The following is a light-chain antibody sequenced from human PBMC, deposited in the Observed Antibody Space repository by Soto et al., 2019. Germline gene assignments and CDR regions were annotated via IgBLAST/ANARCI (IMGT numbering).Light chain of an antibody. J-gene: IGKJ2*01. CDR1: QSISSH. Sequence: DIPMTQSPSSLSASVGDRVSISCRASQSISSHLNWYQQRPGKAPKLLIFGASTLQTGVPSRFSGSGSGTDFTLSISSLHPEDFATYFCQQSFGTSRTFGQGTRLEVK. V-gene: IGKV1-39*01. CDR3: QQSFGTSRT. CDR2: GAS.